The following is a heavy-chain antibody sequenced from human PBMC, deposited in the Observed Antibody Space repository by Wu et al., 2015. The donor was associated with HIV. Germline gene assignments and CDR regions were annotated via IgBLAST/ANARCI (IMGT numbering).Heavy chain of an antibody. V-gene: IGHV1-2*02. Sequence: QVQLVQSGAEVKKPGASVKVSCKASGYTFTGYYMHWVRQAPGQGLEWMGWINPNSGGTNYAQKFQGRVTMTRDTSISTAYMELSRLRSDDTAVYYCARGWLTGSGSYFGNWFDPWGQGTLVTVSS. CDR3: ARGWLTGSGSYFGNWFDP. D-gene: IGHD3-10*01. CDR2: INPNSGGT. CDR1: GYTFTGYY. J-gene: IGHJ5*02.